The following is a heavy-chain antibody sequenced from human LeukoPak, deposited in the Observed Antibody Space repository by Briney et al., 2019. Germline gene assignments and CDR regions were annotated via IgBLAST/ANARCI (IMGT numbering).Heavy chain of an antibody. CDR1: GFTFSSYS. D-gene: IGHD1-26*01. V-gene: IGHV3-48*01. J-gene: IGHJ4*02. CDR2: ISSSSSTI. Sequence: GGCLRLSCAASGFTFSSYSMNWVRQAPGKGLEWVSYISSSSSTIYYADSVKGRFTISRDNAKNSLYLQMNSLRAEDTAVYYCARGSGSFTDYWGQGTLVTVSS. CDR3: ARGSGSFTDY.